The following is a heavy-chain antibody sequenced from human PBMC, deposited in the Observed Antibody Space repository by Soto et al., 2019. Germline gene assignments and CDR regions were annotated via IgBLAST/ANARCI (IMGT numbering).Heavy chain of an antibody. J-gene: IGHJ4*02. V-gene: IGHV1-3*01. CDR2: INAGDGNT. Sequence: QVQLVQSGAEVKKPGASVKVSCKASGYTFTSYAMHWVRQAPGQSLEWMGWINAGDGNTKYSQKFQGRVTITRDTSASTAYMELSSLRSEDTAVYYCARGDYYDIHDYWGQGTLVTVSS. D-gene: IGHD3-22*01. CDR3: ARGDYYDIHDY. CDR1: GYTFTSYA.